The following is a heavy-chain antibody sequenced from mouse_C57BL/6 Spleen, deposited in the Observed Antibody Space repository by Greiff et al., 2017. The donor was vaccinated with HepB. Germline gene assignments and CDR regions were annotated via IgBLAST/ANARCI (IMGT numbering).Heavy chain of an antibody. V-gene: IGHV5-17*01. CDR1: GFTFSDYG. D-gene: IGHD1-1*01. J-gene: IGHJ4*01. CDR2: ISSGSSTI. Sequence: EVQVVESGGGLVKPGGSLKLSCAASGFTFSDYGMHWVRQAPEKGLEWVAYISSGSSTIYYADTVKGRFTISRDNAKNTLFLQMTSLRSEDTAMYYCARRITTRVYAMDYWGQGTSVTVSS. CDR3: ARRITTRVYAMDY.